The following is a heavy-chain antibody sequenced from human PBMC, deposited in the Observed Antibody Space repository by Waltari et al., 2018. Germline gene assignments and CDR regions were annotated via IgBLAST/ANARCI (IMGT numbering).Heavy chain of an antibody. CDR2: ISSTSSYI. J-gene: IGHJ4*02. D-gene: IGHD1-26*01. Sequence: EVQLVESGGGLVKPGGSLRPPCAPSGFSFRRFSMGWVRQAPGKGLQWVSTISSTSSYIYDTDSLRGRFAISRDNARDSLYLQMNSLRAEDTAVYYCARDPGSGRYFDYWGQGTLVTVSS. CDR3: ARDPGSGRYFDY. CDR1: GFSFRRFS. V-gene: IGHV3-21*02.